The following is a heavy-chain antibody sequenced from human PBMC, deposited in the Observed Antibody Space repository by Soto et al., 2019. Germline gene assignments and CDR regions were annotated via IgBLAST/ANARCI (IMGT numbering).Heavy chain of an antibody. CDR1: GASIRTPDLY. J-gene: IGHJ4*02. CDR2: VHSLVST. CDR3: ASGRGYFDY. D-gene: IGHD1-26*01. Sequence: PSETLSLTCTVSGASIRTPDLYWSWSRQPPGKGLEWIGFVHSLVSTSYSPSLMNRVTISVDTSKNPFSLTLRSVTAADTAVYYCASGRGYFDYWGRGTLVTVSS. V-gene: IGHV4-30-4*01.